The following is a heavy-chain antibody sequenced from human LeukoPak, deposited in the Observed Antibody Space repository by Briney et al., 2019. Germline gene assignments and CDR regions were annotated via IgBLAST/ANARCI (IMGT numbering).Heavy chain of an antibody. Sequence: PGGSLRLSCAASGFTFSSYSMNWVRQAPGKGLEWVANIKEDGSEKYYVDSVKGRFTISRDKAQNSLYLEMNSLRAEDTGVYYCARDFAGRGDYWGQGTLVTVSS. V-gene: IGHV3-7*01. D-gene: IGHD3-10*01. CDR3: ARDFAGRGDY. J-gene: IGHJ4*02. CDR2: IKEDGSEK. CDR1: GFTFSSYS.